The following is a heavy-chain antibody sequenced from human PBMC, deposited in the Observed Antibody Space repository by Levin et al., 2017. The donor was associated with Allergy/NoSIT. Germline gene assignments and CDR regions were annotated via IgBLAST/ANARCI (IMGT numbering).Heavy chain of an antibody. CDR1: GFTVSSNY. D-gene: IGHD4-23*01. J-gene: IGHJ3*02. V-gene: IGHV3-53*01. CDR3: ATQRGGPYGGNLDAFDI. CDR2: IYSGGST. Sequence: PGGSLRLSCAASGFTVSSNYMSWVRQAPGKGLEWVSVIYSGGSTYYADSVKGRFTISRDNSKNTLYLQMNSLRAEDTAVYYCATQRGGPYGGNLDAFDIWGQGTMVTVSS.